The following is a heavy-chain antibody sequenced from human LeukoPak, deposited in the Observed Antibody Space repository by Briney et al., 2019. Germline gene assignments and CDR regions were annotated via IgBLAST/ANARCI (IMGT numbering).Heavy chain of an antibody. CDR2: IWYDGSVT. CDR3: ARHGSGRNNFDPLDH. CDR1: GLSFSSFA. V-gene: IGHV3-33*01. Sequence: HPGGSLRLSCAASGLSFSSFAMSWVRQAPARGLEWVAIIWYDGSVTYYEDPVKGRFTISRDNSKSTLYLQMDSLRAEDTAVYYCARHGSGRNNFDPLDHWGQGTLVTVSS. J-gene: IGHJ4*02. D-gene: IGHD1-26*01.